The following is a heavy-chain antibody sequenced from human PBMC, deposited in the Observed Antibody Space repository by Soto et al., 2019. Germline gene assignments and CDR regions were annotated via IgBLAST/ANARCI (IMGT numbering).Heavy chain of an antibody. CDR3: ARVGVVAGVPSYYYYYMDV. CDR2: ISAYNGNT. D-gene: IGHD6-19*01. V-gene: IGHV1-18*01. J-gene: IGHJ6*03. Sequence: ASVKVSCKASGYTFTSYGISWVRQAPGQGLEWMGWISAYNGNTNYAQKLQGRVTMTTDTSTSTAYMELRSLRSDDTAVYYCARVGVVAGVPSYYYYYMDVWGKGTTVTVSS. CDR1: GYTFTSYG.